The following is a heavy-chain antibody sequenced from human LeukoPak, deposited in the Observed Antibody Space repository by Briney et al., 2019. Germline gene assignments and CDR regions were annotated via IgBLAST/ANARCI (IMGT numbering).Heavy chain of an antibody. CDR3: ARGGGYSGYLFYFDS. J-gene: IGHJ4*02. D-gene: IGHD5-12*01. V-gene: IGHV3-23*01. CDR2: ITGSGSGT. CDR1: GPTFSVYA. Sequence: GGSLRLSCAASGPTFSVYAMSWVRQAPGKGLEWVSGITGSGSGTNYADSVKGRFTISRDNSKNTLFLQMHSLSAEDTAVFYCARGGGYSGYLFYFDSWGQGTLVSVSS.